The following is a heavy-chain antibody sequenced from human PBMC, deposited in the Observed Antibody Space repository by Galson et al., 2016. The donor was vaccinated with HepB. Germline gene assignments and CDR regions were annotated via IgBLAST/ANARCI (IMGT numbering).Heavy chain of an antibody. J-gene: IGHJ6*02. Sequence: SLRLSCAASGITFGAYTMNWARPSPGKGLDWVSTVSSDSKSKYYADSVGGRFTVSRDNFNNALFLQMNSLRADDTGAYYCARDRGYWGMDVWGQGTTVTISS. CDR2: VSSDSKSK. CDR1: GITFGAYT. D-gene: IGHD6-25*01. CDR3: ARDRGYWGMDV. V-gene: IGHV3-21*03.